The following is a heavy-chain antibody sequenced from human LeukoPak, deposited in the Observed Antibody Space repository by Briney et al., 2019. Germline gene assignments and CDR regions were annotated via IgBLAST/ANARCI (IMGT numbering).Heavy chain of an antibody. J-gene: IGHJ6*02. Sequence: SETLSLTCAVYGGSFSGYYWSWIRQPPGKGLEWIGEINHSGSTNYNPSLKSRVTISVDTSKNQFSLKLSSVTAADTAVYYCAREEFGRNGMDVWGRGTTVTVSS. V-gene: IGHV4-34*01. CDR1: GGSFSGYY. CDR2: INHSGST. CDR3: AREEFGRNGMDV. D-gene: IGHD3-16*01.